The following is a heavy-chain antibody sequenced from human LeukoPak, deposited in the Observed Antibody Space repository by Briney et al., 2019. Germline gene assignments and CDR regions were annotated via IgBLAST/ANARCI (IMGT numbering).Heavy chain of an antibody. Sequence: ASVKVSCRVSGYTRTELSMHWVRQVPGKGLEWMGGFDPEDGETIYAQKFQGRVTMTEDTSIDTAYMELSSLRSEDTAVYYCGTYERIGDWGQGTLVTVSS. CDR1: GYTRTELS. CDR2: FDPEDGET. D-gene: IGHD2-15*01. V-gene: IGHV1-24*01. J-gene: IGHJ4*02. CDR3: GTYERIGD.